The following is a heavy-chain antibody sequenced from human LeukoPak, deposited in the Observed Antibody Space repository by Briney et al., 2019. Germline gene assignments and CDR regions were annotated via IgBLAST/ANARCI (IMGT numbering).Heavy chain of an antibody. J-gene: IGHJ4*02. CDR2: ISGSGGST. Sequence: SGGSLRLSCAASGFTFSSYSMSWVRQAPGKGLEWVSAISGSGGSTYYADSVKGRFTISRDNSKNTLYLQMNSLRAEDTAVYYCAKSLGTYYDFPPGCDYWGQGTLVTVSS. V-gene: IGHV3-23*01. CDR1: GFTFSSYS. CDR3: AKSLGTYYDFPPGCDY. D-gene: IGHD3-3*01.